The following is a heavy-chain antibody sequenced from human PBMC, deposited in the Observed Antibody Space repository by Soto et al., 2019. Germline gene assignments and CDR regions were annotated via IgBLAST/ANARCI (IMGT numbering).Heavy chain of an antibody. V-gene: IGHV3-11*01. CDR3: ARDLVGERITIFGVVTPYYFDY. CDR1: GFTFSDYY. CDR2: ISSSGSTI. D-gene: IGHD3-3*01. J-gene: IGHJ4*02. Sequence: GGSLRLSCAASGFTFSDYYMSWIRQAPGKGLEWVSYISSSGSTIYYADSVKGRFTISRDNAKNSLYLQMNSLRAEDTAVYYCARDLVGERITIFGVVTPYYFDYWGQGTLVTVSS.